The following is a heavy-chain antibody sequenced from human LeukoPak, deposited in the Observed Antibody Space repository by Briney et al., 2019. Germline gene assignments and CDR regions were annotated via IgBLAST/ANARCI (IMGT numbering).Heavy chain of an antibody. CDR1: GFTFNTYN. CDR3: AREYDSGSYYNFGY. J-gene: IGHJ4*02. Sequence: PGGSLRLSCAASGFTFNTYNMNWVRQAPGKGLEWVSSISSRSSYIYYADSVKGRFTISRDNAKNSLYLQMNSLRAEDTAVYYCAREYDSGSYYNFGYWGQGTLVTVSS. V-gene: IGHV3-21*01. D-gene: IGHD3-10*01. CDR2: ISSRSSYI.